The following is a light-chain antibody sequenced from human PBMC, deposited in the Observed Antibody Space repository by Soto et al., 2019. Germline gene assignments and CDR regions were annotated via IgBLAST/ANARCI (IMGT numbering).Light chain of an antibody. Sequence: HSVLTQPRSVSGSPGQSVTISCTGSTSNIGAPYDVHWYQHLPGTAPKLLIYGDNNRPSGVPDRFSGSKSGTSASLAITRLQAEDEADYYCQSYDISLHNYVFGTGTKVTV. J-gene: IGLJ1*01. CDR2: GDN. CDR3: QSYDISLHNYV. CDR1: TSNIGAPYD. V-gene: IGLV1-40*01.